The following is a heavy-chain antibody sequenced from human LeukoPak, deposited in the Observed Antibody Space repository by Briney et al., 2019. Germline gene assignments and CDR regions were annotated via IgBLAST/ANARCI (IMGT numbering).Heavy chain of an antibody. CDR1: GYSISSGYY. CDR2: IYYSGST. Sequence: SETLSLTCTVSGYSISSGYYWGWIRQPPGKGLEWIGYIYYSGSTNYNPSLKSRVTISVDTSKNQFSLKLSSVTAADTAVYYCARAYGDYDDAFDIWGQGTMVTVSS. V-gene: IGHV4-61*05. D-gene: IGHD4-17*01. J-gene: IGHJ3*02. CDR3: ARAYGDYDDAFDI.